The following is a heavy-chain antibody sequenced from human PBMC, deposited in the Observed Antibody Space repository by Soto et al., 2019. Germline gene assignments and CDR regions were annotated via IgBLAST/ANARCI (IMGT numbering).Heavy chain of an antibody. CDR1: GFTFSSYT. Sequence: EVQLLDSGGGLVQPGGSLRLSCAASGFTFSSYTMNWVRQAPGKGLEWVSGISGSGGSTNYADSVKGRFTISRDNSMNTLYLQMNSLRADDTAVYYCAKDSEPSPIAVAGITFDIWGQGTMVTVS. J-gene: IGHJ3*02. V-gene: IGHV3-23*01. CDR3: AKDSEPSPIAVAGITFDI. CDR2: ISGSGGST. D-gene: IGHD6-19*01.